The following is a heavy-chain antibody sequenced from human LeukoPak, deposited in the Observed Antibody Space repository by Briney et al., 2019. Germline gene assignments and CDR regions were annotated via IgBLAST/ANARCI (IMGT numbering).Heavy chain of an antibody. V-gene: IGHV1-2*02. CDR1: GCRFTGYY. J-gene: IGHJ3*02. D-gene: IGHD3-22*01. CDR3: ARDYYDSSGSGCFDI. Sequence: ASVKVSCKASGCRFTGYYMHWVRQAPGQGLEWMGWINPNSGDTNYAQKFQGRVTMTRDTSISTAFMELSRLRSDDTAVYYCARDYYDSSGSGCFDIWGQGTMVTVSS. CDR2: INPNSGDT.